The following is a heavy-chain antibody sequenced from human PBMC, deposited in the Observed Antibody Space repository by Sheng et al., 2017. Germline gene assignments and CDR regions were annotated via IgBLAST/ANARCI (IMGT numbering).Heavy chain of an antibody. J-gene: IGHJ6*03. CDR2: IYYSGST. D-gene: IGHD1-7*01. CDR3: ARARLTGTTTGYYYMDV. CDR1: GGSISSNNYY. V-gene: IGHV4-39*07. Sequence: QLQLQESGPGLVKPSETLSLTCTVSGGSISSNNYYWGWIRQPPGKGLEWIGSIYYSGSTYYNPSLKSRVTISVDTSKNQFSLKLTSVTAADTAVYYCARARLTGTTTGYYYMDVWGQGDHGHRLL.